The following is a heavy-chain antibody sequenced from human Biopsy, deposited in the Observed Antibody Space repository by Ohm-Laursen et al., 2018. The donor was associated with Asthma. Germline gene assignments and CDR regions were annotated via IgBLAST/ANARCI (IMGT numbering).Heavy chain of an antibody. CDR2: IIPIFGTA. D-gene: IGHD1-7*01. CDR1: LVTFSSYA. Sequence: SVNVSCKASLVTFSSYAISWVRQSPGQELEWMGGIIPIFGTANYAQKFQGRVTITSDESTSTADMELSSLRSEAAAVYYCARRGITGTTLDYWGQGTLVTVSS. V-gene: IGHV1-69*13. CDR3: ARRGITGTTLDY. J-gene: IGHJ4*02.